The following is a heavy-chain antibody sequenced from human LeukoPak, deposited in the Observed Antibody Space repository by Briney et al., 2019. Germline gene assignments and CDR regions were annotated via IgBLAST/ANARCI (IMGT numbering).Heavy chain of an antibody. CDR1: GGSFNSYY. CDR2: IYYSGST. CDR3: ARHYGP. Sequence: SETLSLTCTVSGGSFNSYYWNWIRQHPGKGLEWIGSIYYSGSTYYNPSLKSRVTISGDTSKNQFSLKLNSVTATDTAVYYCARHYGPWGQGTLVTVSS. V-gene: IGHV4-59*08. D-gene: IGHD3-10*01. J-gene: IGHJ4*02.